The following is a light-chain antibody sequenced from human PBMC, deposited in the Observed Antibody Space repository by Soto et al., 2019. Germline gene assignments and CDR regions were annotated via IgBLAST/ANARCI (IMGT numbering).Light chain of an antibody. CDR1: QGLSSN. CDR3: QQANGYPLT. V-gene: IGKV1-9*01. CDR2: TTS. Sequence: IQLTQSPSFLSASVGDRVTITCRASQGLSSNVAWCQLKPGKAPNLLIYTTSNLQSGVPSRFSGSGSETEFTLTISSLQPEDSATYYCQQANGYPLTFGGGTKVEIK. J-gene: IGKJ4*01.